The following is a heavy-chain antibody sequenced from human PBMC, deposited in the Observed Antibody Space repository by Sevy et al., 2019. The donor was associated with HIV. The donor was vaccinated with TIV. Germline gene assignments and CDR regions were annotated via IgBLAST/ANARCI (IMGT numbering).Heavy chain of an antibody. V-gene: IGHV4-59*01. J-gene: IGHJ4*02. D-gene: IGHD2-15*01. CDR3: ARDSAVVPRALVY. Sequence: SETLSLTCNVSGDSISSYFWSWFRQPPGKGLEWIGYISYSGSSEYNPSLRSRVTISIDTSKKYLSMKLTSVTAADTAAYYCARDSAVVPRALVYWGQGTLVTVSS. CDR1: GDSISSYF. CDR2: ISYSGSS.